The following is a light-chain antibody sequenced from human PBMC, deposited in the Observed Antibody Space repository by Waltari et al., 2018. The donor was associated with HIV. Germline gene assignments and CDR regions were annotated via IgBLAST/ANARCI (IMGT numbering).Light chain of an antibody. J-gene: IGKJ1*01. CDR2: KAS. CDR1: RSISAW. V-gene: IGKV1-5*03. Sequence: DIQMTQSPSTLSASVGDRVTITCRASRSISAWLAWYQQKPGKAPNLLIYKASTLESGVPSRFSGSGSGTEFTLTLASLQPDDFATYYCHHYYTPMWTFGQGTKVEIK. CDR3: HHYYTPMWT.